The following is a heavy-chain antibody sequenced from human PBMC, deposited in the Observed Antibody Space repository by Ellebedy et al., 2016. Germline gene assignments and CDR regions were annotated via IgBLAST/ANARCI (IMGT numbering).Heavy chain of an antibody. Sequence: SETLSLTXSVSGGSFSTYYWGWIRQPPGKGLEWIGSIYYSGSAYYNPSLKSRVTISVDTSKNQFSLKLSSVTAADTAVYYCARQKVAMAILGYYYYGMDVWGQGTTVTVSS. CDR2: IYYSGSA. D-gene: IGHD2-2*01. CDR1: GGSFSTYY. V-gene: IGHV4-39*01. CDR3: ARQKVAMAILGYYYYGMDV. J-gene: IGHJ6*02.